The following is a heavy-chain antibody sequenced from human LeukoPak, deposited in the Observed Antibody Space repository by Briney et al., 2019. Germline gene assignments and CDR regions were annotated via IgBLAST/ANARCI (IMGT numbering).Heavy chain of an antibody. J-gene: IGHJ4*02. V-gene: IGHV1-18*01. Sequence: ASVKVSCKASGYTFTSSGISWVRQAPGQGLEWMGWISAYNGNTNYAQKLQGRVTMTTDTSTSTVYMELRSLTSDDTAVYYCASFPYYYDSSGYYYWGQGTLVTVSS. D-gene: IGHD3-22*01. CDR2: ISAYNGNT. CDR1: GYTFTSSG. CDR3: ASFPYYYDSSGYYY.